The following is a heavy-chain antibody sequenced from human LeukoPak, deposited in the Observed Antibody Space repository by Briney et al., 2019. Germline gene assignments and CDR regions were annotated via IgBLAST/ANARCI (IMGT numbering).Heavy chain of an antibody. Sequence: SETLSLTCAVYGGSFSVSWIRQPPGKGLEWIGEINHSGSTNYNSSLKSRVTISVDTSKNQFSLKLSSVTAADTAVYYCARGSQDDSSGYYFDYWGQGTLVTVSS. CDR3: ARGSQDDSSGYYFDY. CDR2: INHSGST. V-gene: IGHV4-34*01. D-gene: IGHD3-22*01. J-gene: IGHJ4*02. CDR1: GGSFSV.